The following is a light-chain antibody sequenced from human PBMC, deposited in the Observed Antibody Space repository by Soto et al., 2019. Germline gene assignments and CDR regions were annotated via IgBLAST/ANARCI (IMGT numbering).Light chain of an antibody. CDR3: QQYRT. V-gene: IGKV3-20*01. Sequence: EIVLTQSACTLSLSPGERATLSCRASQSVSSSSLAWYQQNPGQAPRLLIYEASRRATGIPDRFSGSGSGTDFTLTISRLEPEDFAVYYCQQYRTFGQGTKVDIK. CDR2: EAS. CDR1: QSVSSSS. J-gene: IGKJ1*01.